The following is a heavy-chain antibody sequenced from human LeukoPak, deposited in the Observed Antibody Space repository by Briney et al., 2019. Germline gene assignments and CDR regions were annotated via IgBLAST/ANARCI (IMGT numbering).Heavy chain of an antibody. D-gene: IGHD3-22*01. V-gene: IGHV3-23*01. CDR3: AKRWGPDYYDSSGYYAFDY. Sequence: AGSLRLSCAASGFTFSSYAMSWVRQAPGKGLEWVSAISGSGGSTYYADSVKGRFTISRDNSKNTLYLQMNSLRAEDTAVYYCAKRWGPDYYDSSGYYAFDYWGQGTLVTVSS. J-gene: IGHJ4*02. CDR2: ISGSGGST. CDR1: GFTFSSYA.